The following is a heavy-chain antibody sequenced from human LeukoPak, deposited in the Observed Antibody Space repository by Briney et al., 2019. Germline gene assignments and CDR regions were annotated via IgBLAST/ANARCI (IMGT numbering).Heavy chain of an antibody. CDR3: ARTPLIAVAGSYYMDV. V-gene: IGHV4-39*07. CDR1: GGSISSSSYY. Sequence: SGTLSLTCTVSGGSISSSSYYWGWIRQPPGKGLEWIGSIYYSGSTYYNPSLKSRVTISVDTSKNQFSLKLSSVTAADTAVYYCARTPLIAVAGSYYMDVWGKGTTVTVSS. D-gene: IGHD6-19*01. CDR2: IYYSGST. J-gene: IGHJ6*03.